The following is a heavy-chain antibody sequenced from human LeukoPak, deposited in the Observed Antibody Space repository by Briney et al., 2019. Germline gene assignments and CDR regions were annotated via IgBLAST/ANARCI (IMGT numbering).Heavy chain of an antibody. Sequence: GGSLRLSCAASGFSVNTNYMTWVRQAPGKGLEWVSVLYSGGGAYYADSVKDRFTISRDYSQNTLLLQMNSLRAEDTALYYCARGKTSDDIVEDAFDIWGQGTMGAVSS. CDR1: GFSVNTNY. D-gene: IGHD2-15*01. CDR3: ARGKTSDDIVEDAFDI. J-gene: IGHJ3*02. CDR2: LYSGGGA. V-gene: IGHV3-66*01.